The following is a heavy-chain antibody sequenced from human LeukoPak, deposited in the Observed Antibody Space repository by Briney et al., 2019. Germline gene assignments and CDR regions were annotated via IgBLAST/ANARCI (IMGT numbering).Heavy chain of an antibody. D-gene: IGHD2-15*01. CDR2: ISSSGSTI. CDR3: ARVGCSGGSCYSPGPYYYYYYMDV. CDR1: GFTFSSYE. V-gene: IGHV3-48*03. J-gene: IGHJ6*03. Sequence: GGSLRLSCAASGFTFSSYEMNWVRQAQGKGREWVSYISSSGSTIYYADSVKGRFTISRDNAKNSLYLQMNSLKAEDTAVYYCARVGCSGGSCYSPGPYYYYYYMDVWGKGTTVTISS.